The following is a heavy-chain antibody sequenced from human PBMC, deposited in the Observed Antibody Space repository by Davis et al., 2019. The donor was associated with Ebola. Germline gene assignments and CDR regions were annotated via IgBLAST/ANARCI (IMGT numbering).Heavy chain of an antibody. D-gene: IGHD2-15*01. CDR2: ISAYNGNT. CDR3: ARDRDVLLRQTDY. J-gene: IGHJ4*02. CDR1: GGTFSSYA. V-gene: IGHV1-18*01. Sequence: ASVKVSCKASGGTFSSYAISWVRQAPGQGLEWMGWISAYNGNTNYAQKLQGRVTMTTDTSTSTAYMELRSLRSDDTAVYYCARDRDVLLRQTDYWGQGTLVTVSS.